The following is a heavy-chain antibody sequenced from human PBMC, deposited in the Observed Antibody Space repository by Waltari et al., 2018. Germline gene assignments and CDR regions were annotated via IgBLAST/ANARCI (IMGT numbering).Heavy chain of an antibody. CDR2: IFHSENT. V-gene: IGHV4-30-2*01. Sequence: HLQLQESGSGLVKPSQTLSLTCAVSGGSISSGGYSWSWIRQPPGKGLEWIGYIFHSENTYYNPSLKSRVTISVDRSKNQFSLNLSSVIAADTAVYYCARGGYDILTGDYGMDVWGQGTTVTVSS. J-gene: IGHJ6*02. D-gene: IGHD3-9*01. CDR3: ARGGYDILTGDYGMDV. CDR1: GGSISSGGYS.